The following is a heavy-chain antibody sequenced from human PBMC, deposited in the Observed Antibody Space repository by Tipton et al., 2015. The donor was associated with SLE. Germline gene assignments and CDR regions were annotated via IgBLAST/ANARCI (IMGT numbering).Heavy chain of an antibody. J-gene: IGHJ4*02. Sequence: TLSLTCTVSGGSISSHYWSWIRQPPGKGLEWIGYIDDSGNTDYTPSLKSRVTISVDTSKNQFSLKLSSVTAADTAVYYCATEGPHGYGAPSYWGQGTLVTVSS. CDR3: ATEGPHGYGAPSY. CDR2: IDDSGNT. V-gene: IGHV4-59*11. D-gene: IGHD4/OR15-4a*01. CDR1: GGSISSHY.